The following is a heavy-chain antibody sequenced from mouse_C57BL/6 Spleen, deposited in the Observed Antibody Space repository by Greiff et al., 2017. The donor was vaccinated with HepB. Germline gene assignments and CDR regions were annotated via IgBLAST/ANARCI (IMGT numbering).Heavy chain of an antibody. V-gene: IGHV2-9-1*01. CDR2: IWTGGGT. CDR3: ARKETHLRRYAMDY. Sequence: VQLVESGPGLVAPSQSLSITCTVSGFSLTSYAISWVRQPPGKGLEWLGVIWTGGGTNYNSALKSRLSISKDNSKSQVFLKMNSLQTDDTARYYCARKETHLRRYAMDYWGQGTSVTVSS. J-gene: IGHJ4*01. CDR1: GFSLTSYA. D-gene: IGHD2-12*01.